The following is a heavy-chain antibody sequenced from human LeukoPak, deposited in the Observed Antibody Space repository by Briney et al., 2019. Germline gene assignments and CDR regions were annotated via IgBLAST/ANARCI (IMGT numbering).Heavy chain of an antibody. CDR1: GYTFTSYA. CDR2: INIENGNT. CDR3: ARDQEGFDY. J-gene: IGHJ4*02. Sequence: ASVKVSCKASGYTFTSYAMHWVRQAPGQRLEWMGWINIENGNTKYSQKFQGRVTITRDTSTSTVHMELSGLRSEDTAVHYCARDQEGFDYWGQGTLVTVSS. V-gene: IGHV1-3*04.